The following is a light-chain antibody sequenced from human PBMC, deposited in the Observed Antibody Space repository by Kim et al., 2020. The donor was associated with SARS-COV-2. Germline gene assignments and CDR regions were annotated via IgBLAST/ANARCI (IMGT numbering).Light chain of an antibody. CDR3: HQYHSWPPT. CDR2: GTS. J-gene: IGKJ1*01. CDR1: QSVSTY. V-gene: IGKV3-15*01. Sequence: VSPGERATLSCRASQSVSTYVSWYQQKPGQAPRLLIYGTSSRASGVPARFSGGGSGTEFTLNISTLQSEDFGVYFCHQYHSWPPTFGQGTRVEIK.